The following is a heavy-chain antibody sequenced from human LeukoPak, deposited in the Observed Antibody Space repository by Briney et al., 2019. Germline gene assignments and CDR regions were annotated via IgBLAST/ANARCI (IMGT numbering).Heavy chain of an antibody. D-gene: IGHD3-22*01. Sequence: SGPTLVNPTQTLTLTCTFSGFSLSTSGMCVSWIRQPPGKALEWLARIDWDDDKYYSTSLKTRLTISKDTSKNQVVLTMTNMDPVDTATYYCARIRGYYDTPDNYYMDVWGKGTTVTVSS. CDR1: GFSLSTSGMC. V-gene: IGHV2-70*11. CDR2: IDWDDDK. J-gene: IGHJ6*03. CDR3: ARIRGYYDTPDNYYMDV.